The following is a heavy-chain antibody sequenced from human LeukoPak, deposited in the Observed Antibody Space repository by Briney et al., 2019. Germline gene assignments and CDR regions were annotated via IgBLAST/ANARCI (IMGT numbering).Heavy chain of an antibody. CDR3: ARDTLGEGEDANYAVYYFDY. Sequence: GGSLRLSCAASGFTFSSYAMSWVRQAPGKGLEWVSTINGSGDRKYYTDSVKGRFTISRVGSENTLYLQMNSLRADDTAVYYCARDTLGEGEDANYAVYYFDYWGQGTVVTVSS. J-gene: IGHJ4*02. D-gene: IGHD4/OR15-4a*01. CDR2: INGSGDRK. V-gene: IGHV3-23*01. CDR1: GFTFSSYA.